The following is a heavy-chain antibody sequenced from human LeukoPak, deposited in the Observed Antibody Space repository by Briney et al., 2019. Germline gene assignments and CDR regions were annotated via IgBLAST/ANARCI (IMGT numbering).Heavy chain of an antibody. CDR1: GGSISSYY. CDR3: ARTYCGTNACPFDY. J-gene: IGHJ4*02. Sequence: PSETLSLTCTGSGGSISSYYWSWIRQPPGKGLECLGYIYHSGSTNYNPSLKSRVTISVETSKNQFSLKLSSVTAADTAVYYCARTYCGTNACPFDYWGQGTLVTVSS. CDR2: IYHSGST. V-gene: IGHV4-59*08. D-gene: IGHD2-21*01.